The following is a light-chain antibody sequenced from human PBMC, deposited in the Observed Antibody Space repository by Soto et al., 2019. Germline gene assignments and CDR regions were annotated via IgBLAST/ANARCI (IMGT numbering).Light chain of an antibody. J-gene: IGLJ1*01. V-gene: IGLV2-14*01. CDR1: STDIGSYNY. CDR2: EVG. Sequence: QSALTQPAAVSGSPGQSITISCVGTSTDIGSYNYVSWYQQFHGRAPKLILYEVGNRPSGISTRFSGSKSGNTASLTISGLQAEDEADYYCNSYTTTTTLFVFGTGTKLTVL. CDR3: NSYTTTTTLFV.